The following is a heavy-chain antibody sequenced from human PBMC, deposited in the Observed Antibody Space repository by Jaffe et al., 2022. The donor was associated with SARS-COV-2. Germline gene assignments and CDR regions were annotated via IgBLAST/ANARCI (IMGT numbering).Heavy chain of an antibody. Sequence: QVTLKESGPVLVKPTETLTLTCTVSGFSLSNARMGVSWIRQPPGKALEWLAHIFSNDEKSYSTSLKSRLTISKDTSKSQVVLTMTNMDPVDTATYYCARTTDRDDTATITYYFDYWGQGTLVTVSS. D-gene: IGHD5-18*01. CDR3: ARTTDRDDTATITYYFDY. CDR1: GFSLSNARMG. V-gene: IGHV2-26*01. J-gene: IGHJ4*02. CDR2: IFSNDEK.